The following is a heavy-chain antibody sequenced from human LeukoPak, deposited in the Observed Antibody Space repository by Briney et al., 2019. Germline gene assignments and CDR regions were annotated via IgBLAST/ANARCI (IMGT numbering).Heavy chain of an antibody. CDR3: AKGVDYCSGGSCPADY. J-gene: IGHJ4*02. D-gene: IGHD2-15*01. CDR2: IYSRGGT. V-gene: IGHV3-66*03. Sequence: GGSLRLSCAVSGFSVSNNYMNWVRQAPGKGLEWVSLIYSRGGTSYADSVKGRFTISRDSSKNTLFLQMNSLRAEDTAVYYCAKGVDYCSGGSCPADYWGPGTLVTVSP. CDR1: GFSVSNNY.